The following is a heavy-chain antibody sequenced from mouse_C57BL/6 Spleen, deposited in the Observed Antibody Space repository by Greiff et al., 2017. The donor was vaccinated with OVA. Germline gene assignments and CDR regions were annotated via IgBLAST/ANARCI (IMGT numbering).Heavy chain of an antibody. J-gene: IGHJ4*01. CDR3: ARSDDGYYPAMDY. CDR2: INPNNGGT. Sequence: EVQLQQSGPELVKPGASVKIPCKASGYTFTDYNMDWVKQSHGKSLEWIGDINPNNGGTIYNQKFKGKATLPVDKSYSTSYMELRSLTSEDTAVDYCARSDDGYYPAMDYWGQGTSVTVSS. CDR1: GYTFTDYN. D-gene: IGHD2-3*01. V-gene: IGHV1-18*01.